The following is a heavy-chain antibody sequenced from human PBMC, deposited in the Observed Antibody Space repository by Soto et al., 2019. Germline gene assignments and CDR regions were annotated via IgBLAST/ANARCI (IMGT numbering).Heavy chain of an antibody. CDR2: IYYSGST. Sequence: LSLTCTVFGGSISSGDYYWSWIRQPPGKGLEWIGYIYYSGSTYYNPSLKSRVTISVDTSKNQFSLKLSSVTAADTAVYYCARVGGINWFDPWGQGTLVTVSS. J-gene: IGHJ5*02. CDR3: ARVGGINWFDP. D-gene: IGHD3-16*01. CDR1: GGSISSGDYY. V-gene: IGHV4-30-4*01.